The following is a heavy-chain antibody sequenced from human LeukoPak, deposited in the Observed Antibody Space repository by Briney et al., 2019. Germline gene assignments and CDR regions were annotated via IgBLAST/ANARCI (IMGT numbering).Heavy chain of an antibody. V-gene: IGHV3-30*04. CDR2: ISYDGSNK. D-gene: IGHD3-9*01. J-gene: IGHJ6*03. Sequence: PGGSLRLSCAASGFTFSSYAMHWVRQAPGKGLEWVAVISYDGSNKYYADSVKGRFTISRDNSKNTLYLQMNSLRAEDTAVYYCARGVRRRYFDWLQTSFSVSKTQYYYYYMDVWGKGTTVTVSS. CDR3: ARGVRRRYFDWLQTSFSVSKTQYYYYYMDV. CDR1: GFTFSSYA.